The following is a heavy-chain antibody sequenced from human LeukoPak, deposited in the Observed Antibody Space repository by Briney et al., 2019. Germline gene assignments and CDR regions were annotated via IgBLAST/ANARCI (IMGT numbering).Heavy chain of an antibody. CDR2: ISAYNGNT. D-gene: IGHD1-1*01. V-gene: IGHV1-18*01. J-gene: IGHJ3*02. CDR3: ARERKWVRADPYNGFDI. CDR1: GYTFTNYG. Sequence: ASVKVSCKASGYTFTNYGISWVRQAPGQGLEWLGWISAYNGNTNYTQKLQGRVTMTTDSSTNTAYVELRRLRSDDTAWYYCARERKWVRADPYNGFDIWGQGTMVTVSA.